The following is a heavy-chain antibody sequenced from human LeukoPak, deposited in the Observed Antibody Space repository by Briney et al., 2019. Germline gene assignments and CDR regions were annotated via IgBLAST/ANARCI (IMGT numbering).Heavy chain of an antibody. CDR1: GYSFTSYW. CDR2: IYPGDSDT. V-gene: IGHV5-51*01. CDR3: ARRGYCSSTSCYFRDAFDI. J-gene: IGHJ3*02. Sequence: GESLKISCKGSGYSFTSYWIGWVRQMPGKGLEWMGIIYPGDSDTRYSPSFQGQVTISADKSISTAYLQWSSLKASDTAMYYCARRGYCSSTSCYFRDAFDIWGQGTMVTVSS. D-gene: IGHD2-2*01.